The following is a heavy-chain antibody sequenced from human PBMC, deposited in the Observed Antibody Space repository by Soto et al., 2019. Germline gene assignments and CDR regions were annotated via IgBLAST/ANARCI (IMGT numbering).Heavy chain of an antibody. CDR3: ASPPDVGQDVDQGTSYYYGMDV. Sequence: GASVKVSCKASGGTFSSYTISWVRQAPGQGLEWMGRIIPILGIANYAQKFQGRVTITADKSTSTAYMELSSLRSEDTAVYYCASPPDVGQDVDQGTSYYYGMDVWGQGTTVTVSS. J-gene: IGHJ6*02. V-gene: IGHV1-69*02. CDR2: IIPILGIA. D-gene: IGHD1-26*01. CDR1: GGTFSSYT.